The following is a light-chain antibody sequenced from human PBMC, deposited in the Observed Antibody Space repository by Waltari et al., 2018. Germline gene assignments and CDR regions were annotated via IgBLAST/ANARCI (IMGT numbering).Light chain of an antibody. CDR1: QSVTNY. Sequence: DIVLTQSPAILSLSPGERASISCRANQSVTNYLAWYQQKPGQAPRLLIYDTSNRATGIPARFSGSGFGTDFTLTISSLEPEDFAVYYCQQRRDWPLTFGGGTEVEIK. V-gene: IGKV3-11*01. CDR2: DTS. CDR3: QQRRDWPLT. J-gene: IGKJ4*01.